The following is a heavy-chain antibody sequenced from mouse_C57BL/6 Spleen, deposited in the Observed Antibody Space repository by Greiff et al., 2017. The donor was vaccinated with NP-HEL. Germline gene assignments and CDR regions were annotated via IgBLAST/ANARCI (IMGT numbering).Heavy chain of an antibody. CDR1: GYAFSSYW. D-gene: IGHD1-1*01. Sequence: VQLQQSGAELVKPGASVKISCKASGYAFSSYWMNWVKQRPGKGLEWIGQIYPGDGDTNYNGKFKGKATLTADKSSSTAYMQLSSLTSEDSAVYFCARSGGSRGDYYAMDYWGQGTSVTVSS. CDR2: IYPGDGDT. V-gene: IGHV1-80*01. CDR3: ARSGGSRGDYYAMDY. J-gene: IGHJ4*01.